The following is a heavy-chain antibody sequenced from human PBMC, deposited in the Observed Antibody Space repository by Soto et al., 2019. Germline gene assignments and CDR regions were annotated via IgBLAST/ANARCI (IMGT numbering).Heavy chain of an antibody. V-gene: IGHV3-23*01. CDR1: GFTFSSYG. Sequence: GGSLRLSCAASGFTFSSYGRHWARQAPGKGLEWVSGISPGGDNTYYADSVKDRFTISRDNSKDTLYLQMNSLRVEDTALYYCAKDRIPTARNFDSWGQGTLVTVSS. J-gene: IGHJ4*02. CDR2: ISPGGDNT. D-gene: IGHD2-2*01. CDR3: AKDRIPTARNFDS.